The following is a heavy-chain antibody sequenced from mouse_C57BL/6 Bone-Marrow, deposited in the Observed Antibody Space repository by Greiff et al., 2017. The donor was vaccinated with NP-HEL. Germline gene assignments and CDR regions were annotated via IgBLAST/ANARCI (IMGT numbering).Heavy chain of an antibody. CDR3: ARIYYDYPYYFDD. D-gene: IGHD2-4*01. J-gene: IGHJ2*01. Sequence: QVTLKVSGPGILQPSQTLSLTCSFSGFSLSTFGMGVGWIRPPPGKGLEWLAHIWWDDDKYYNPVLKSRLIISKDTSKSQVFLKIAKVDTANTATYYGARIYYDYPYYFDDGGQGTTLTVSS. V-gene: IGHV8-8*01. CDR1: GFSLSTFGMG. CDR2: IWWDDDK.